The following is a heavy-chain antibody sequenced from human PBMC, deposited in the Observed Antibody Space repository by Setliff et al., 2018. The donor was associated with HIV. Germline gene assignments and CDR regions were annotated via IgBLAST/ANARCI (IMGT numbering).Heavy chain of an antibody. D-gene: IGHD3-10*01. V-gene: IGHV4-38-2*01. Sequence: PSETLSLTCAVSGYSISSGYYWGWIRQPPGEGLEWIGSIYHSGSTYYNPSLKSRVTISVDTSKNQFSLKLSSVTAADTAVYYCARIGYGSGSSSALLHNWFDPWGQGTLVTVSS. J-gene: IGHJ5*02. CDR3: ARIGYGSGSSSALLHNWFDP. CDR2: IYHSGST. CDR1: GYSISSGYY.